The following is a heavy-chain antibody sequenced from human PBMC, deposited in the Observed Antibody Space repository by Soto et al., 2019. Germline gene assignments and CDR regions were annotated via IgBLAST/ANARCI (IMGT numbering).Heavy chain of an antibody. CDR1: GGTFSSYA. CDR2: IIPIFGTA. CDR3: ARERTPEYCGGGCNRLAFDI. Sequence: ASVKVSCKASGGTFSSYAISWVRQAPGQGLEWMGGIIPIFGTANYAQKFQGRVTITADESTSTAYMELSSLRSEDTAVYYCARERTPEYCGGGCNRLAFDIWGQGTMVTVSS. V-gene: IGHV1-69*13. J-gene: IGHJ3*02. D-gene: IGHD2-21*02.